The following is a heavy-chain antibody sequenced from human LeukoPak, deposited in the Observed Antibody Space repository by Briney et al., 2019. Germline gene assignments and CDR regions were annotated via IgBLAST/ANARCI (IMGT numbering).Heavy chain of an antibody. D-gene: IGHD3-3*01. CDR3: ARRFLEWSYAFDI. J-gene: IGHJ3*02. Sequence: GASVKVSCKASGYTFTGYYMHWVRQAPGQGVEWMGWINPNSGGTNYAQKFQGRVTMTRDTSISTAYMELSRLRSDDTAVYYCARRFLEWSYAFDIWGQGTMVTVSS. V-gene: IGHV1-2*02. CDR2: INPNSGGT. CDR1: GYTFTGYY.